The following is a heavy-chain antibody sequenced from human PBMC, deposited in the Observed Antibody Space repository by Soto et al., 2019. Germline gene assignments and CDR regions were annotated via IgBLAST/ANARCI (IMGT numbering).Heavy chain of an antibody. CDR1: GGTFSSYT. Sequence: QVQLVQSGAEVKKPGSSVKVSCKASGGTFSSYTISWVRQAPGQGLEWMGRIISMLGIANYAQKLQGRVTXXAXKXMRTAYMELSSLTSEDTAVYYCARGGYSGYELPFDYWGQGTLVTVSS. J-gene: IGHJ4*02. V-gene: IGHV1-69*02. CDR2: IISMLGIA. CDR3: ARGGYSGYELPFDY. D-gene: IGHD5-12*01.